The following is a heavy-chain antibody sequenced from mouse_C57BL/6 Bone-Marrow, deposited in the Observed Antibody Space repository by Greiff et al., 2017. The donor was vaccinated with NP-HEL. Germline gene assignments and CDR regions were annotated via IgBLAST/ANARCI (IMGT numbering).Heavy chain of an antibody. CDR3: TRDRLWFAY. Sequence: EVKLVESGEGLVKPGGSLKLSCAASGFTFSSYAMSWVRQTPEKRLEWVAYISSGGDYIYYADTVKGRFTISRANARNTLYLQMSSLKSEDTAMYYCTRDRLWFAYWGQGTLVTVSA. CDR2: ISSGGDYI. CDR1: GFTFSSYA. V-gene: IGHV5-9-1*02. J-gene: IGHJ3*01.